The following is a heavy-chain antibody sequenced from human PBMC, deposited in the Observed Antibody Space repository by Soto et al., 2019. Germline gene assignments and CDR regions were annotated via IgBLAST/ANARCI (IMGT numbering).Heavy chain of an antibody. CDR1: GGTFSSYT. CDR3: ARDNYDILTGYYFDY. J-gene: IGHJ4*02. Sequence: QVQLVQSGAEVKKPGSSVKVSCKASGGTFSSYTISWVRQAPGQGLEWMGRIIPILGIANYAQKFQGRVTITGDKSTSTAYMELSSLRSEDTAVYYCARDNYDILTGYYFDYWGQGTLVTVSS. D-gene: IGHD3-9*01. CDR2: IIPILGIA. V-gene: IGHV1-69*08.